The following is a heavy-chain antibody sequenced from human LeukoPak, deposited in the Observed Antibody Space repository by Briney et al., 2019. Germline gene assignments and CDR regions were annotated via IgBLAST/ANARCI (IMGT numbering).Heavy chain of an antibody. V-gene: IGHV5-51*01. D-gene: IGHD2-2*01. J-gene: IGHJ5*02. CDR3: ARLRCSSSTCRQNWFDP. CDR2: IYPGDSET. CDR1: GYSFISHW. Sequence: GESLQISSKGSGYSFISHWVAWVRQPPGKGLEWMGNIYPGDSETRYSPSFQGQVTTSVDKSINTAYLQWSSLKASDTAMYYCARLRCSSSTCRQNWFDPWGQGTLVTVSS.